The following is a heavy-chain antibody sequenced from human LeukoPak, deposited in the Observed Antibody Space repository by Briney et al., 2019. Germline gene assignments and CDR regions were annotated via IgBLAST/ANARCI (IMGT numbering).Heavy chain of an antibody. D-gene: IGHD2-2*02. CDR1: GYTFTSYY. CDR2: INPSGGST. J-gene: IGHJ5*02. V-gene: IGHV1-46*01. Sequence: GASVKVSCKASGYTFTSYYMHWVRQAPGQGLEWMGIINPSGGSTSYAQMFQGRVTMTRDTSTSTVYMELSSLRSEDTAVYYCARDRFRIVVVPAAIAGRTNWFDPWGQGTLVTVSS. CDR3: ARDRFRIVVVPAAIAGRTNWFDP.